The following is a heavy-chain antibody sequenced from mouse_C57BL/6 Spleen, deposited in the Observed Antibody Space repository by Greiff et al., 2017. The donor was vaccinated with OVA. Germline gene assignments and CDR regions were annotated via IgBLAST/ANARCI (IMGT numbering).Heavy chain of an antibody. D-gene: IGHD1-1*01. J-gene: IGHJ3*01. CDR3: ARGNFGYYGSLSWFAY. CDR2: IWSGGST. V-gene: IGHV2-2*01. CDR1: CFSLTSYG. Sequence: QFQLPQSLPVLVQPSQSLSLTCPVSCFSLTSYGVHCFRQSPGKCLDLLGVIWSGGSTDYNAAFISRLSISKDNSKSQVFFKRNSLQADDTAIYYCARGNFGYYGSLSWFAYWGQGTLVTVSA.